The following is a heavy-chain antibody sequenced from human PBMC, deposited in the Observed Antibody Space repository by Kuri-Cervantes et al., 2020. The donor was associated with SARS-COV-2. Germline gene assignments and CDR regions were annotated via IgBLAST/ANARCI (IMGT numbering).Heavy chain of an antibody. V-gene: IGHV4-39*07. CDR2: IYESGGT. CDR1: GASISSSTYY. CDR3: ARDWRYYDSSGFYSYYFDS. D-gene: IGHD3-22*01. Sequence: SETLSLSCTVSGASISSSTYYWGWIRLSPGKELEWLGSIYESGGTYYSSALKSRLSLSVDTSKNQFSLKLSSVTAADTAVYYCARDWRYYDSSGFYSYYFDSWGQGTLVTVSS. J-gene: IGHJ4*02.